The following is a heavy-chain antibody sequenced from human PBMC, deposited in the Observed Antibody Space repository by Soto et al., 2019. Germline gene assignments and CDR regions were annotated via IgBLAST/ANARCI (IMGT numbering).Heavy chain of an antibody. CDR3: ARDPFAYYDILTGYSQYGMDV. CDR1: GFTFSSYS. CDR2: ISSSSSYI. Sequence: PGGSLRLSCAASGFTFSSYSMNWVRQAPGKGLEWVSSISSSSSYIYYADSVKGRFTISRDNAKNSLYLQMNSLRAEDTAVYYCARDPFAYYDILTGYSQYGMDVWGQGTTVNSP. D-gene: IGHD3-9*01. V-gene: IGHV3-21*01. J-gene: IGHJ6*02.